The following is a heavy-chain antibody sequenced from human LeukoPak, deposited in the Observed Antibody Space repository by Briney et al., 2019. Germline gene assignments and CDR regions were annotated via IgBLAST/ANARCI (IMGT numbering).Heavy chain of an antibody. D-gene: IGHD3-22*01. CDR1: GFTFSSYW. V-gene: IGHV3-23*01. Sequence: GGSLRLSCAASGFTFSSYWMHWVRRAPGKGLEWVSGISTSGGSTNYADPVKGRFTISRDNSRNTLYLQMNSLRAEDTAVYYCAKTLFSGYYYDYWGQGTLVTVSS. CDR3: AKTLFSGYYYDY. J-gene: IGHJ4*02. CDR2: ISTSGGST.